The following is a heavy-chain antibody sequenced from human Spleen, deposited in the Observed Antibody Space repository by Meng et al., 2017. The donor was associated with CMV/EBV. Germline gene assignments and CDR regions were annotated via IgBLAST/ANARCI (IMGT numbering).Heavy chain of an antibody. CDR3: AKVTTGPWYFDL. CDR2: IYSGGTTT. D-gene: IGHD4-11*01. V-gene: IGHV3-23*03. Sequence: GGSLRLSCAASGFTFSSYWMHWVRQAPGKGLVWVSLIYSGGTTTYYADSVKGRFTISRDNSKNTLYLQMNSLRAEDTAVYYCAKVTTGPWYFDLWGQGTLVTVSS. J-gene: IGHJ4*02. CDR1: GFTFSSYW.